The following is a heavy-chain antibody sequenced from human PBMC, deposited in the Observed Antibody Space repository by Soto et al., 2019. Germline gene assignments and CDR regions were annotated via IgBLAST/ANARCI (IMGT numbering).Heavy chain of an antibody. D-gene: IGHD6-13*01. CDR3: ARGAIAAQAFDS. J-gene: IGHJ4*02. Sequence: SETLSLTCTVSGDSIRSYYWSWIRQPPGKELEWIGYIYYSGSTNYNPSLKSRVTISADTSKNQFSLKLTSVTAADTAVYYCARGAIAAQAFDSWGQGTMVTVYS. CDR1: GDSIRSYY. V-gene: IGHV4-59*13. CDR2: IYYSGST.